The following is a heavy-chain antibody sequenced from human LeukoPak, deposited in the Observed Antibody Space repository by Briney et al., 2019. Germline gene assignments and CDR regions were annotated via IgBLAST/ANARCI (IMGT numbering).Heavy chain of an antibody. D-gene: IGHD1-1*01. V-gene: IGHV3-7*03. Sequence: GGSLRLSCAASGFAFNTYWMSWVRQAPGKGLEWVANIGQDGTEKHHVDSVRGRFTISRDNAKTSVFLQMNSLRAEDTAVYYCARDRDGKGYWGQGTLVTVSS. CDR2: IGQDGTEK. J-gene: IGHJ4*02. CDR1: GFAFNTYW. CDR3: ARDRDGKGY.